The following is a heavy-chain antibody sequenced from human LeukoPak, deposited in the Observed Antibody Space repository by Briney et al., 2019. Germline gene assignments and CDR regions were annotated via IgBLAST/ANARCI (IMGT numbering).Heavy chain of an antibody. V-gene: IGHV3-30*03. CDR2: ISYDGSNE. J-gene: IGHJ4*02. CDR1: GFTFSSYA. Sequence: GRSLRLSCAASGFTFSSYAMHRVRQAPGKELKWVAVISYDGSNEYYADSMKGRFTISRDNSKNTLYLQMNSLRAEDTAVYYCARDLPFLEWLLPDYWGQGTLVTVSS. D-gene: IGHD3-3*02. CDR3: ARDLPFLEWLLPDY.